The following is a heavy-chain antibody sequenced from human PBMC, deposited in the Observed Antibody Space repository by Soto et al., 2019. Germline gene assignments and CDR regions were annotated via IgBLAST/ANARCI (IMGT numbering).Heavy chain of an antibody. J-gene: IGHJ4*02. CDR2: IYSCGST. Sequence: EVQLVESGGGLIQPGGSLRLSCAASGFTVSSNYMSWVRQAPGKGLEWVSVIYSCGSTYYADSVKGRFTISRDNSKNTLYLQMNSLRAEDTAVYYCARGQYCSGGSCYSTYYFDYWGQGTLVTVSS. CDR3: ARGQYCSGGSCYSTYYFDY. D-gene: IGHD2-15*01. V-gene: IGHV3-66*03. CDR1: GFTVSSNY.